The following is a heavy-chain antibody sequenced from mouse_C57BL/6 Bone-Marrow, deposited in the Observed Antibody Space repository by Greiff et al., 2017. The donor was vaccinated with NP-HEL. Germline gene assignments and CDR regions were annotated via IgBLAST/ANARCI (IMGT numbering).Heavy chain of an antibody. J-gene: IGHJ2*01. Sequence: QVQLQQPGAELVKPGASVKMSCKASGSTFTSYWITWVKQRPGQGLEWIGDIYPGSGSTNYHEKFKSKATLTVDTSSSTAYMQLSSLTSEDSAVYYCAREGLRLQFDYWGQGTTLTVSS. CDR1: GSTFTSYW. D-gene: IGHD3-2*02. CDR2: IYPGSGST. V-gene: IGHV1-55*01. CDR3: AREGLRLQFDY.